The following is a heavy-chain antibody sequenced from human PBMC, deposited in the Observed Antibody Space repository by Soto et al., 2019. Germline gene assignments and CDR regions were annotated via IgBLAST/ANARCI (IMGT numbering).Heavy chain of an antibody. V-gene: IGHV6-1*01. CDR1: GDSVSSKTAS. CDR2: TYFRSKWYN. J-gene: IGHJ5*02. Sequence: SLSLTCAISGDSVSSKTASWNCIRKSPSRGLEWLGRTYFRSKWYNDYAVSVKSRIIINPDTSNNQFSLQLNSVTPEDTAVYFCAKGDNLGPKTGYAFDPWGQGIMVTVS. CDR3: AKGDNLGPKTGYAFDP. D-gene: IGHD5-12*01.